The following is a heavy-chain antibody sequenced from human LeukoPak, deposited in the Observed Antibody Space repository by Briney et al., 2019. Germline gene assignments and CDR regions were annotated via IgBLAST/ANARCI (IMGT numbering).Heavy chain of an antibody. J-gene: IGHJ4*02. CDR3: ATVYGIAARLGEVFDY. CDR2: MNAGNGNT. CDR1: GYTFTSFP. V-gene: IGHV1-3*01. Sequence: ASVKVSCKASGYTFTSFPLHWVRQAPGQRLEWMGWMNAGNGNTKYSLKFQGRVTISRDTYASTAYMELSSLRSEDTAVYYCATVYGIAARLGEVFDYWGQGTLVTVSS. D-gene: IGHD6-6*01.